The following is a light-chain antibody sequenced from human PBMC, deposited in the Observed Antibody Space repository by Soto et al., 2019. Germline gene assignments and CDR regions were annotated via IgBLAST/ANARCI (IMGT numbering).Light chain of an antibody. Sequence: AIQMTQSPSSLSASVGDRVTITCRASQGIRNDLGWYQQKPGKAPKLLIYAASSLQSGVPSRFSGSGTGTDFHLTISSLQPEDFATYYCLKDYNYPLSVGGGIMVEIK. V-gene: IGKV1-6*01. CDR3: LKDYNYPLS. J-gene: IGKJ4*01. CDR2: AAS. CDR1: QGIRND.